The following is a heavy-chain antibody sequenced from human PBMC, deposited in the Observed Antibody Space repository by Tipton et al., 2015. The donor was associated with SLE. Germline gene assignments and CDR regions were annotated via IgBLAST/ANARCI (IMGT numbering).Heavy chain of an antibody. CDR3: AGAWQGYCSGGTCYVLDY. D-gene: IGHD2-15*01. Sequence: LRLSCTVSGGSISSHYWSWIRQAPGKGLEWIGYISNSETTNYNPSLQSRVTISVDTSKNQFSLKLRSVTAADTAVYYCAGAWQGYCSGGTCYVLDYWGQGTLVTVSS. CDR2: ISNSETT. CDR1: GGSISSHY. J-gene: IGHJ4*02. V-gene: IGHV4-59*11.